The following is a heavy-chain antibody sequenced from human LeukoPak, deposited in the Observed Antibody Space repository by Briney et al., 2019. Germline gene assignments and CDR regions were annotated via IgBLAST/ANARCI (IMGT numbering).Heavy chain of an antibody. J-gene: IGHJ4*02. CDR1: GFTFSDHY. CDR3: TRAPHPRCSSSGCYLDY. V-gene: IGHV3-49*04. CDR2: IQAKAYGGAT. D-gene: IGHD2-2*01. Sequence: GGSLRLSCAASGFTFSDHYMDWVRQAPGKGLEWVGFIQAKAYGGATKYAASVNGRFSISRDDSQSIANLQMNDLKTEDTAVYYCTRAPHPRCSSSGCYLDYWGQGTLVTVSS.